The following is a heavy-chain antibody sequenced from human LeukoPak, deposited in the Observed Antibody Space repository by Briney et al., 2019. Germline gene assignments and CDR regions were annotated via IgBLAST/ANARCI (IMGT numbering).Heavy chain of an antibody. V-gene: IGHV5-51*01. CDR3: ARHRRVAGSRSGYFDY. CDR1: GYSFTSYW. J-gene: IGHJ4*02. CDR2: ISPGDSDT. D-gene: IGHD6-19*01. Sequence: GESLKISCKGSGYSFTSYWIAWVRQMPGKGLEWMGIISPGDSDTTYSPFFQGQVTISADKSISTAYLQWSSLKASDTAMYYCARHRRVAGSRSGYFDYWGQGTLVTVSS.